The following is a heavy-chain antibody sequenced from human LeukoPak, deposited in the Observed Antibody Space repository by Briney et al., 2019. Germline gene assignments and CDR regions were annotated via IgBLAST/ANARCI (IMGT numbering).Heavy chain of an antibody. CDR1: GGSISSSSYY. J-gene: IGHJ1*01. V-gene: IGHV4-39*07. CDR3: ASSKMTTATRYFQH. CDR2: IYYSGST. D-gene: IGHD4-17*01. Sequence: SETLSLTCTVSGGSISSSSYYWGWIRQPPGKGLEWIGSIYYSGSTYYNPSLKSRVTISVDTSKNQFSLKLSPVTAADTAVYYCASSKMTTATRYFQHWGQGTLVTVSS.